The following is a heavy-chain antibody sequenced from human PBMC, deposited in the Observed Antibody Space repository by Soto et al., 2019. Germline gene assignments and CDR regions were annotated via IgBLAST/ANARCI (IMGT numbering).Heavy chain of an antibody. V-gene: IGHV3-23*01. Sequence: EVQLLESGGGLVQPGGSLRLSCAASGFTFSSYAMSWVRQAPGKGLEWVSAISGSGGSTYYADSVKGRFTISRDNSKNTLYLQMNSLRAEDTAVYYCAKDGVVSEDFTYYYYMDVWGKGTTVTVSS. J-gene: IGHJ6*03. CDR2: ISGSGGST. CDR1: GFTFSSYA. CDR3: AKDGVVSEDFTYYYYMDV. D-gene: IGHD3-3*01.